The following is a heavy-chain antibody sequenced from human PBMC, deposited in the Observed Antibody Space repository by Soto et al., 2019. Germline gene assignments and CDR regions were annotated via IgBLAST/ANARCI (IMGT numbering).Heavy chain of an antibody. Sequence: PGGSLRLSCSGSGFSFRGDAVHWVRQPPGKGLEDVSAISDNGDVTDYADSVKGRFTIFRDNFKNIVYFQMSSLRVEDTAVYYCVVRGSAFDIWGQGTVVTVSS. CDR3: VVRGSAFDI. J-gene: IGHJ3*02. CDR1: GFSFRGDA. CDR2: ISDNGDVT. V-gene: IGHV3-64D*08. D-gene: IGHD3-10*01.